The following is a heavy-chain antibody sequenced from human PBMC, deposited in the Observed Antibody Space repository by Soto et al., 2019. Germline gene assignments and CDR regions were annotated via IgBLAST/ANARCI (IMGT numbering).Heavy chain of an antibody. J-gene: IGHJ4*02. Sequence: QVQLVESGGGVVQPGRSLRLSCAASGFTFSSYGMHWVRQAPGKGLEWVAVISYDGSNKYYADSVKGRFTISRDNSKNTLYLQMNSLRAEDTAVYYCVINWNGPYYCDYWGQGTLVTVSS. CDR3: VINWNGPYYCDY. CDR2: ISYDGSNK. V-gene: IGHV3-30*03. D-gene: IGHD1-20*01. CDR1: GFTFSSYG.